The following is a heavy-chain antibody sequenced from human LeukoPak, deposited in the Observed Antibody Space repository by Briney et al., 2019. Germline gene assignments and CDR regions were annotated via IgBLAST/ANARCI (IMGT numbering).Heavy chain of an antibody. D-gene: IGHD5-12*01. CDR2: IYYSGST. J-gene: IGHJ4*02. Sequence: SETLSLTCTVSGGSISSYFWSWIRQPPGKGLEGIGYIYYSGSTNYNPSLKNRVTVSLDTPKKQFSLKLRYLTAADTAVYYCARGYSGYDAYYFDYWGQGTLVTVSS. CDR1: GGSISSYF. V-gene: IGHV4-59*01. CDR3: ARGYSGYDAYYFDY.